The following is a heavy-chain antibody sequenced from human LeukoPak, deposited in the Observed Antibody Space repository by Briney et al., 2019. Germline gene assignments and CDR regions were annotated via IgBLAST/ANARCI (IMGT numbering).Heavy chain of an antibody. V-gene: IGHV1-69*02. D-gene: IGHD2-21*01. CDR2: IIPILGIA. CDR3: ARNRLAYCGGDCSDAFDI. J-gene: IGHJ3*02. CDR1: GGTFSSYT. Sequence: ASVKVSCKASGGTFSSYTISWVRQAPGQGFEWMGRIIPILGIANYAQKFQGRVTITADKSTSTAYMELSSLRSEDTAVYYCARNRLAYCGGDCSDAFDIWGQGTMVTVSS.